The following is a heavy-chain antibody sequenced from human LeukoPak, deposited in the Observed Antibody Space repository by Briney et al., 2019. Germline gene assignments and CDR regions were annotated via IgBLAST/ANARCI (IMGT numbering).Heavy chain of an antibody. D-gene: IGHD6-13*01. CDR1: GFTFSYYG. Sequence: GRSLRLSCAASGFTFSYYGMQWVRQAPGKGLEWVALISYDGSNKNYADSVKGRFTISRDSSMNTLYLQMNSLRAEDTAVYYCAKDGAGSWFGEATWGQGTLVTVSS. V-gene: IGHV3-30*18. J-gene: IGHJ5*02. CDR3: AKDGAGSWFGEAT. CDR2: ISYDGSNK.